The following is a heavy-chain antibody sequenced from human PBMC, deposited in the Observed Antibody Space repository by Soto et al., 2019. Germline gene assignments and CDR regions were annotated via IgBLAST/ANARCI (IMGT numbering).Heavy chain of an antibody. CDR3: ARQTMVARNFGSKSPYGALDV. CDR2: IYPGDSES. CDR1: GHSFNTYW. J-gene: IGHJ3*01. D-gene: IGHD3-10*01. V-gene: IGHV5-51*01. Sequence: EVQLVQSGAEVKKPGESLKISCKGSGHSFNTYWIAWVRQVPGKGLEWMGMIYPGDSESRYGPAFEGQVTMSADRSTNTAYLQWSSLQATDTAMYYCARQTMVARNFGSKSPYGALDVWGQGTRVTVSS.